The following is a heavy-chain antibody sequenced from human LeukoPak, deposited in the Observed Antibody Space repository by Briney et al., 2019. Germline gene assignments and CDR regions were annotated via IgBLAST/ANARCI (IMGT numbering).Heavy chain of an antibody. CDR1: GGSISSGDYY. D-gene: IGHD3-22*01. CDR3: ASEDYYDSSGYGN. V-gene: IGHV4-30-4*01. Sequence: SETLSLTCTVSGGSISSGDYYWSWIRQPPGKGLEWIGYIYYSGSTYYNPALKSRVTISVDTSKNQFSLKLSSVTAADTAVYYCASEDYYDSSGYGNWGQGTLVTVSS. J-gene: IGHJ4*02. CDR2: IYYSGST.